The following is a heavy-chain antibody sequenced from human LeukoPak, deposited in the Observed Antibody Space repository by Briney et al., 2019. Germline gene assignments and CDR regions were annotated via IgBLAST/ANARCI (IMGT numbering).Heavy chain of an antibody. CDR1: GFTFSDYY. CDR2: ISRSGSII. CDR3: ARDYSTSRGGWFDP. D-gene: IGHD6-6*01. V-gene: IGHV3-11*04. Sequence: GGSLRLSCAASGFTFSDYYMSWIRQAPGKGLGWVSYISRSGSIIYYADSVKGRFTISRDNAKNSLYLQMNSLRAEDTALYYCARDYSTSRGGWFDPGGQGALVTVSS. J-gene: IGHJ5*02.